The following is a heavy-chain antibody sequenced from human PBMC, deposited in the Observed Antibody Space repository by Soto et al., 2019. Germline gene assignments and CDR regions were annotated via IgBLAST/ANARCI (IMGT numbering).Heavy chain of an antibody. CDR3: ARLMHYSHSGGSSHSGFDM. J-gene: IGHJ3*02. V-gene: IGHV1-2*02. D-gene: IGHD2-21*01. Sequence: QVQLVQSGAEVKKPGASVKVSCEASGYTFTDYFIHWVRQAPGQGLEWIGWINPYSGGADLSQKFQGRVTMTRDTSIRTAYMEVSSLSSDDTAVFYCARLMHYSHSGGSSHSGFDMWGQGTLVTVSS. CDR1: GYTFTDYF. CDR2: INPYSGGA.